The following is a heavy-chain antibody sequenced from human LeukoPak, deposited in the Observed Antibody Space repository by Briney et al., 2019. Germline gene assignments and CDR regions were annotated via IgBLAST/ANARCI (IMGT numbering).Heavy chain of an antibody. D-gene: IGHD3-16*01. CDR1: GGSISSSSYY. J-gene: IGHJ6*03. CDR2: IYYSGST. Sequence: KASETLSLTCTVSGGSISSSSYYWGWIRQPPGKGLEWIGSIYYSGSTYYNPSLKSRVTISVDTSKNQFSLKLSSETAADTAVYYCARVLRGPGYYYMDVWGKGTTVTVSS. V-gene: IGHV4-39*07. CDR3: ARVLRGPGYYYMDV.